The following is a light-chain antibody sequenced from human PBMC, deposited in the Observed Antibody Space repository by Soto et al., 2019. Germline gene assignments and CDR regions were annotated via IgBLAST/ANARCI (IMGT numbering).Light chain of an antibody. CDR1: QSVSSS. CDR2: GAS. J-gene: IGKJ5*01. V-gene: IGKV3-20*01. CDR3: QQYGTSPRT. Sequence: DIVMTHSPATLSVSPVERATLSCRASQSVSSSLAWYQQKPGQAPRLLIYGASSRATGIPDRFSGSGSGTDFTLTISRLEPEDFAVYICQQYGTSPRTFGQGTRLEIK.